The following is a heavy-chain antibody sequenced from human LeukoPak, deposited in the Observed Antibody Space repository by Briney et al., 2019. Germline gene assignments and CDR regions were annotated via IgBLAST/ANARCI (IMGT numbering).Heavy chain of an antibody. V-gene: IGHV1-46*01. D-gene: IGHD6-13*01. CDR1: GYRFTSYY. Sequence: ASVKVSCKASGYRFTSYYRHWVRQAPGQGLEWMGIINASGGSTTYAQKFQGRVTMTRDTSTSTVYMELSSLRSEDTAVYYCARDLIAAAGTTWFDPWGQGTLVTVSS. CDR2: INASGGST. CDR3: ARDLIAAAGTTWFDP. J-gene: IGHJ5*02.